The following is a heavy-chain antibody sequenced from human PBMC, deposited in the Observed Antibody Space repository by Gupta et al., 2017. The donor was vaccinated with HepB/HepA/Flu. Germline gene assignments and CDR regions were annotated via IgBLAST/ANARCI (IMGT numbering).Heavy chain of an antibody. CDR1: AHSITQSGFY. CDR3: ARSGKAFYFYHYMDV. Sequence: QLQLQESGPGLVKPSETLSLTCTVFAHSITQSGFYWGWIRQSPGKGLEWIGNTYYSGSTYYSPALKSRVTISVDTSKNRFSLKLTYVTAADTAVYYCARSGKAFYFYHYMDVWGFGTTVTVS. CDR2: TYYSGST. V-gene: IGHV4-39*01. J-gene: IGHJ6*03. D-gene: IGHD6-25*01.